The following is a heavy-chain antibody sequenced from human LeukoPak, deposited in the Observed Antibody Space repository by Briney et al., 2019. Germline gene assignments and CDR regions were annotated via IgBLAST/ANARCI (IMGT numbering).Heavy chain of an antibody. Sequence: GGSLRLSCAASGFTFDDYAMHWVRHAPGKGLEWVSCISWNGGNSVYAPSVKGRLTISRDNAKNSLYRQMHSLTPEDTALYYCIKDLRLDLNLHTFDVWGQGTMVTVSS. CDR2: ISWNGGNS. V-gene: IGHV3-9*01. J-gene: IGHJ3*01. CDR1: GFTFDDYA. D-gene: IGHD1-7*01. CDR3: IKDLRLDLNLHTFDV.